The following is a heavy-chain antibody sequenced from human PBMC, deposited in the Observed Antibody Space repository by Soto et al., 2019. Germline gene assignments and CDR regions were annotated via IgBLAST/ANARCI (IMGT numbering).Heavy chain of an antibody. CDR1: GDSXSSNSAA. Sequence: SQTLSLTCAISGDSXSSNSAAWNWIRQSPSRGLEWLGRTYYRSKWYNDYAVSVKSRITINPDTSKNQFSLQLNSVTPEDTAVYYCARDRTPAGYSSGWSNHAFDIWGQGTMVTVSS. D-gene: IGHD6-19*01. CDR2: TYYRSKWYN. J-gene: IGHJ3*02. V-gene: IGHV6-1*01. CDR3: ARDRTPAGYSSGWSNHAFDI.